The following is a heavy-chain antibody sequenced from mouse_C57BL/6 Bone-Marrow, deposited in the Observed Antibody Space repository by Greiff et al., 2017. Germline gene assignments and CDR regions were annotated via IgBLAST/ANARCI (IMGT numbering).Heavy chain of an antibody. Sequence: QVQLQQSGPELVKPGASVKISCKASGYAFSSSWVNWVKQRPGKGLEWIGRIYPGDGDTNYNGKFKGKATLTADKSSSTAYMQLSSLTSEDSAVYFCARDYRVWFAYWGQGTLVTVSA. CDR3: ARDYRVWFAY. J-gene: IGHJ3*01. CDR1: GYAFSSSW. V-gene: IGHV1-82*01. D-gene: IGHD2-13*01. CDR2: IYPGDGDT.